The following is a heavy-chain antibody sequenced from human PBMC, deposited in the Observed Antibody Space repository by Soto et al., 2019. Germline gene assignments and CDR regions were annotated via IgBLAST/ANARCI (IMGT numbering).Heavy chain of an antibody. CDR1: GFTFNTYW. CDR2: ANGDGSST. D-gene: IGHD3-10*01. CDR3: TRVVRFGSAEYSYAYGMDV. J-gene: IGHJ6*02. V-gene: IGHV3-74*03. Sequence: EVQLVESGGGLVQPGGSLRLSCAAYGFTFNTYWMHWVRQAPGKGLVWVSRANGDGSSTTYADSVKGRFTISRDNARNTLYLQMNRLRAEDTAVYYCTRVVRFGSAEYSYAYGMDVWGQGTTVTVSS.